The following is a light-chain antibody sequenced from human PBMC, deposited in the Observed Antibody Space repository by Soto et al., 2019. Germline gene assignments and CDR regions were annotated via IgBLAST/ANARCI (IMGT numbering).Light chain of an antibody. V-gene: IGKV1-9*01. CDR2: DAS. J-gene: IGKJ2*01. Sequence: DIQLTQSPSSLSASVGDRVTITCRASQGIASYLAWYQQKPGKAPDLLIYDASNLLSGVPSRFSGSGSGTEFTLTISSLQPEDFATYYCQLLNTDLYTFGQGTKLEIK. CDR3: QLLNTDLYT. CDR1: QGIASY.